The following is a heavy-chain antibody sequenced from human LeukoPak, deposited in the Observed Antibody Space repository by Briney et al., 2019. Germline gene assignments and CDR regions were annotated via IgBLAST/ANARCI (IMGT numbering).Heavy chain of an antibody. Sequence: GGSLRLSCAASGFTFSSYATSWVRQAPGKGLEWVSAISGSGGSTYYADSVKGRFTISRDNSKDTLYLQMNSLRAEDTAVYYWAKLEARDYTDDYWGQGTLVTVSS. V-gene: IGHV3-23*01. J-gene: IGHJ4*02. D-gene: IGHD4-11*01. CDR1: GFTFSSYA. CDR3: AKLEARDYTDDY. CDR2: ISGSGGST.